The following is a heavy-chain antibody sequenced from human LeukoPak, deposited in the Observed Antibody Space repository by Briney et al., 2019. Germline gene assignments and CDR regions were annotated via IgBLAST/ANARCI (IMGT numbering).Heavy chain of an antibody. CDR2: ISSSGSTI. CDR1: GFTFSDYY. Sequence: GGSLRLSCAASGFTFSDYYMSWIRQAPGRGMGWVSYISSSGSTIYYADSVKGRLTISRDNAKTSMYLQMNSLRAEDTAVYYCARVPGCSGRSCMADYFDYWGQGTLVTVSS. CDR3: ARVPGCSGRSCMADYFDY. V-gene: IGHV3-11*04. D-gene: IGHD2-15*01. J-gene: IGHJ4*02.